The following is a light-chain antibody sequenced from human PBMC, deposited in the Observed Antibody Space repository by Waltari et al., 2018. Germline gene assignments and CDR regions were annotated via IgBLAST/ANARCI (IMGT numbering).Light chain of an antibody. CDR2: GVS. V-gene: IGLV2-14*01. CDR3: SSYTGGSTFYV. CDR1: SSDVGNHNY. J-gene: IGLJ1*01. Sequence: QSALTQPASVSGSPGQSITSPCTGTSSDVGNHNYVSWYQQHPGKVPKLIIDGVSNRPSGVSNRFSGSKSGNTASLTISGLQAEDEADYYCSSYTGGSTFYVFGTGTTVAVL.